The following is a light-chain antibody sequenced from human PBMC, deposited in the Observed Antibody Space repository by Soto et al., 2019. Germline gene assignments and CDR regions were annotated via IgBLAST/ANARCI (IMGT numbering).Light chain of an antibody. CDR1: QRFGSSN. J-gene: IGKJ1*01. CDR3: QQYGNSLPWT. CDR2: STS. Sequence: EIVLTQSPGTLSFSPGERGTLSCRASQRFGSSNLAWYQQKPGQAPRLLIYSTSSRATGIPDRFSGSGSGTDFTLTISRLEPEDFAVYYCQQYGNSLPWTFGQGTKVDIK. V-gene: IGKV3-20*01.